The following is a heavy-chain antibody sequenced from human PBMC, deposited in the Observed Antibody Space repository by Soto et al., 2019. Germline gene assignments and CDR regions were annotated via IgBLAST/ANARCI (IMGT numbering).Heavy chain of an antibody. CDR2: INPNSGGT. D-gene: IGHD3-10*01. J-gene: IGHJ6*02. V-gene: IGHV1-2*04. Sequence: ASVKVSCKASGYTFTTYATHWVRQAPGQGLEWMGWINPNSGGTNYAQKFQGWVTMTRDTSISTAYMELSRLRSDDTAVYYCARQENYYGSGSYYKDYYGMDVWGQGTTVTVSS. CDR1: GYTFTTYA. CDR3: ARQENYYGSGSYYKDYYGMDV.